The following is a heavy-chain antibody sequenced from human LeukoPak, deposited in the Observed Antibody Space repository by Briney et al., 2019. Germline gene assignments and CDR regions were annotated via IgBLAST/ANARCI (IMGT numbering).Heavy chain of an antibody. CDR1: GYRFTSYW. Sequence: GESLKISCKGSGYRFTSYWISWVRQMPGKGLEWMGRIDPSDSYTNYSPSFQGHVTISADKSISTAYLQWSSLKASDTAMYYCARQLLWFGEHPHRFDPWGQGTLVTVSS. CDR3: ARQLLWFGEHPHRFDP. V-gene: IGHV5-10-1*01. D-gene: IGHD3-10*01. J-gene: IGHJ5*02. CDR2: IDPSDSYT.